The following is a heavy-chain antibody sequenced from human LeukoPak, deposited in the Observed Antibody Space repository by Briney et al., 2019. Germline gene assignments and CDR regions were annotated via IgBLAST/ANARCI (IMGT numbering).Heavy chain of an antibody. D-gene: IGHD5-12*01. J-gene: IGHJ4*02. CDR3: AKDINPSGYSAYDSGGITGGIDY. CDR2: ISSGSSTI. V-gene: IGHV3-48*04. Sequence: GGSLRLSCAASGFTFISYSMNWVRQAPGKGLEWVSYISSGSSTIYYADSVKGRFTISRDNARNSLYLQMNSLRAEDTALYYCAKDINPSGYSAYDSGGITGGIDYWGQGTLVTVSS. CDR1: GFTFISYS.